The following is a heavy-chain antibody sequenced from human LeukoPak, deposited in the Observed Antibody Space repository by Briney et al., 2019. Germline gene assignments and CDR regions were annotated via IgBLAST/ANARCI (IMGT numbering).Heavy chain of an antibody. D-gene: IGHD6-19*01. CDR2: ISASGGST. CDR1: GFTFSSYA. Sequence: GGSLRLSCAASGFTFSSYAMSWVRQAPGTGLEWVSTISASGGSTYYADSVRGRFAISRDNAKNSLYLQMSSLRAEDTAVYYCARVRSGSYFDYWGQGTLVTVSS. CDR3: ARVRSGSYFDY. J-gene: IGHJ4*02. V-gene: IGHV3-23*01.